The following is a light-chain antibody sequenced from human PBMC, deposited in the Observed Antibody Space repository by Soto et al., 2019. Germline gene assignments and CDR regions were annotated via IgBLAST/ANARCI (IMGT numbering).Light chain of an antibody. V-gene: IGLV2-14*02. J-gene: IGLJ3*02. CDR1: SSDVGSYDL. Sequence: QSALTQPASVSGSPGQSITISCTGTSSDVGSYDLVSWYQQHPGKAPKLMIYEVSNRPSGVSNRFSGSKSGNTASLTISGLQAEDEADYYCSSYKSSSTWVFGGGTKVTVL. CDR2: EVS. CDR3: SSYKSSSTWV.